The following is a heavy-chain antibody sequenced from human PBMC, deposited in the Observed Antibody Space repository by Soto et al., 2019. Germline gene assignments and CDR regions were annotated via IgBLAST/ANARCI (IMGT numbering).Heavy chain of an antibody. D-gene: IGHD5-18*01. CDR2: IYYSGST. V-gene: IGHV4-59*12. CDR1: GGSISSYY. CDR3: ARGTQLWLPFDY. J-gene: IGHJ4*02. Sequence: SETLSLTCTVSGGSISSYYWSWIRQPPGKGLEWIGYIYYSGSTNYNPSLKSRVTISVDTSNNQFSLKLSSVTAADTAVYYCARGTQLWLPFDYWGQGTLVTVPQ.